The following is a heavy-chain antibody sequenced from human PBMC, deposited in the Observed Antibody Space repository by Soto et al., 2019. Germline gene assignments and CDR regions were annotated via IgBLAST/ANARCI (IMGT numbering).Heavy chain of an antibody. J-gene: IGHJ5*02. D-gene: IGHD3-9*01. V-gene: IGHV5-10-1*01. Sequence: GESLKISCNGSGYSFTSYWISWVRQMPGKGLEWMGRIDPSDSYTNYSPSFQGHVTISADKSISTAYLQWSSLKASDTAMYYCARHFEDQSAYNWFDPWGQGTLVTV. CDR1: GYSFTSYW. CDR3: ARHFEDQSAYNWFDP. CDR2: IDPSDSYT.